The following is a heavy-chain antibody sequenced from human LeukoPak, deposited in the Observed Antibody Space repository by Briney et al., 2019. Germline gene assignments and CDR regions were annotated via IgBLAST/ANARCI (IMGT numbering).Heavy chain of an antibody. CDR1: GGSISSYY. Sequence: PSETLSLTGTVSGGSISSYYWSWIRQPPGKGLEWIGYIYYTGITNYNPSLKSRVTMSLDTSKNQFSLKLTSVTAADTAVYYCARASGYAEVEYWGQGSLVTVSS. CDR2: IYYTGIT. V-gene: IGHV4-59*01. CDR3: ARASGYAEVEY. J-gene: IGHJ4*02. D-gene: IGHD5-12*01.